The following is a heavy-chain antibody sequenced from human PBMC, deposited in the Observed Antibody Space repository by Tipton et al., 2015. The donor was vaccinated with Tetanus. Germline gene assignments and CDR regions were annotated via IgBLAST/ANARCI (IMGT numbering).Heavy chain of an antibody. CDR2: AYHTGST. CDR3: ARGHLRGIVVAVFDY. J-gene: IGHJ4*02. Sequence: TLSLTCSVSGDSITSSKYSWNWIRQPPGKGLEWIGYAYHTGSTYYKPSLKSRVTMSVDRSMNQFSLNLNSVTAADTAVYYCARGHLRGIVVAVFDYWGQGTLVSVSS. D-gene: IGHD2-15*01. V-gene: IGHV4-30-2*01. CDR1: GDSITSSKYS.